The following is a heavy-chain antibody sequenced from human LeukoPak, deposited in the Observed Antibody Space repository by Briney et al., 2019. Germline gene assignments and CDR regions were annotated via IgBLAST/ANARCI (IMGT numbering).Heavy chain of an antibody. V-gene: IGHV4-30-4*08. CDR1: GGSISSGDYY. Sequence: SQTLSLXCTVSGGSISSGDYYWSWIRQPPGKGLEWIGYIYYSGITYYNPSLKSRVTISVDTSKNQFSLKLTSVTAADTAVYYCTRGERLGLDSWGQGTLVTVSS. CDR3: TRGERLGLDS. D-gene: IGHD6-19*01. J-gene: IGHJ4*02. CDR2: IYYSGIT.